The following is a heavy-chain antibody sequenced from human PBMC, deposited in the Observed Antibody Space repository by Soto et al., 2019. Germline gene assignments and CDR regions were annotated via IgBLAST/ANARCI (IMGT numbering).Heavy chain of an antibody. J-gene: IGHJ4*02. V-gene: IGHV4-34*01. D-gene: IGHD6-13*01. CDR2: INHSGST. CDR3: ASRAAAGFMKRPHLRY. CDR1: GGSFSGYY. Sequence: QVQLQQWGAGLLKPSETLSLTCAVYGGSFSGYYWSWIRQPPGKGLEWIGEINHSGSTNYNPSLKSRVTISVDTSKNQFSLKLSSVTAADTAVYYCASRAAAGFMKRPHLRYWGQGTLVTVSS.